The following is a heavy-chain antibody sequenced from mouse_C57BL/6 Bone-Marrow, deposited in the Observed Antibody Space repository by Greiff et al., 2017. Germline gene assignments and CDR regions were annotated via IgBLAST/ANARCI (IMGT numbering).Heavy chain of an antibody. CDR1: GFNIKDYY. D-gene: IGHD1-1*01. V-gene: IGHV14-1*01. Sequence: VQLQQSGAELVRPGASVKLSCTASGFNIKDYYMHWVKQRPEQGLEWIGRIDPEDGDTEYAPKFQGKATMTAATSSNTAYLQLSSLTSEDTAVYYCTTVYYGSRGLDYWGQGTTLTVSS. J-gene: IGHJ2*01. CDR2: IDPEDGDT. CDR3: TTVYYGSRGLDY.